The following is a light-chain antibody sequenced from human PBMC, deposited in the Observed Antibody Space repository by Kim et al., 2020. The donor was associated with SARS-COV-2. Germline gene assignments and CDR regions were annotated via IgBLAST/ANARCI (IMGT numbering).Light chain of an antibody. Sequence: ASVNLTCPLISGHSSSAIAWLQQQPEKGPRYLMKVNSDGSHTRGDGIPDRFSGSSSGDERYLSISNLQSEDEADFYCQTWGTGFVVFGRGTQLTVL. CDR1: SGHSSSA. J-gene: IGLJ2*01. CDR3: QTWGTGFVV. CDR2: VNSDGSH. V-gene: IGLV4-69*01.